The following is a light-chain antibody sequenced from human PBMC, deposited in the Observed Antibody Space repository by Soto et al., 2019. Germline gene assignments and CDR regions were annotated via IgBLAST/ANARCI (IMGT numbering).Light chain of an antibody. Sequence: EILMTQSPATLSVSPRERVILSCTASQSVGSTLAWYQQKPGQAPRLLIRGASTRATGVPARFSGSGSGTEFTLTISSLQSEDFAGYYCQQYSTSLTFGGGTTLEIK. CDR2: GAS. J-gene: IGKJ4*02. V-gene: IGKV3-15*01. CDR3: QQYSTSLT. CDR1: QSVGST.